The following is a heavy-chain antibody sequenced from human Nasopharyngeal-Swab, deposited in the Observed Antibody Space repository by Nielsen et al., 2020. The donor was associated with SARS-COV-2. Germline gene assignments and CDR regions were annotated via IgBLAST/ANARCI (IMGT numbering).Heavy chain of an antibody. V-gene: IGHV3-21*01. Sequence: GGSLRLSCAASGFTFSSYSMNWVRQAPGKGLEWVSSISSSSSYIYYADSVKGRFTISRDNAKNSLYLQMNSLRAGDTAVYYCARALDYGDYVSPNDYWGQGTLVTVSS. CDR1: GFTFSSYS. J-gene: IGHJ4*02. CDR2: ISSSSSYI. CDR3: ARALDYGDYVSPNDY. D-gene: IGHD4-17*01.